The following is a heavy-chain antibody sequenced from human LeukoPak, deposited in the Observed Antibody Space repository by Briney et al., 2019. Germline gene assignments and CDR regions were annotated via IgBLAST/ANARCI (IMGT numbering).Heavy chain of an antibody. J-gene: IGHJ6*03. CDR3: ARAPYGVYSADFYSYYMDV. V-gene: IGHV1-69*05. CDR1: GGTFSGYA. CDR2: TVPL. D-gene: IGHD4/OR15-4a*01. Sequence: SVKVSCKASGGTFSGYAVSWVRQAPGQGLEWMGGTVPLKYAQKFQGRVTFTTDESTSTAFMELSSLTSEDTAVYFCARAPYGVYSADFYSYYMDVWGKGTTVTVSS.